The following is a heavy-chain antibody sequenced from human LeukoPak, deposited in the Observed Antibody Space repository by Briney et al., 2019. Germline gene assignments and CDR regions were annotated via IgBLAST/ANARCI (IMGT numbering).Heavy chain of an antibody. J-gene: IGHJ4*02. CDR2: IYPGDSDT. CDR3: ARRATFGDTDNNDYCGGDCYSPDYDY. CDR1: GYSFTSYW. D-gene: IGHD2-21*02. Sequence: GESLKISCKGSGYSFTSYWIGWVRQMPGKGLEWMGIIYPGDSDTRYSPSFQGQVTISADKSISTAYLQWSSLKASDTAMYYCARRATFGDTDNNDYCGGDCYSPDYDYWGQGTLVTVSS. V-gene: IGHV5-51*01.